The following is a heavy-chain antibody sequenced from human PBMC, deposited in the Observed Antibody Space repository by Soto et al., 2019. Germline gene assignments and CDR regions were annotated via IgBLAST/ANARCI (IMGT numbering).Heavy chain of an antibody. CDR2: IYYIGST. J-gene: IGHJ5*02. V-gene: IGHV4-39*01. CDR3: VPSNWFDP. CDR1: GGSISSSSYY. Sequence: SETLSLTCTVSGGSISSSSYYWGWIRQPPGKGLEWIGSIYYIGSTYYNPSLKSRVTISVDTSKNQFSLKLSSVTAADTAVYYCVPSNWFDPWGQGTLVTVSS.